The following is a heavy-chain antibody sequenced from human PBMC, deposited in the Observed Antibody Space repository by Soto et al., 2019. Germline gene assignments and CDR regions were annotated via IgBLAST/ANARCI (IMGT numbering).Heavy chain of an antibody. Sequence: QVQLQESGPGLVEPSETLSLTCTVSGGSISSYNWSWIRQPAGKALEWFGRIYTCGSTNYNPSLKSRVTMLVDTAKNQFSLRLSSVAAADTAVYYCAREGYYGSGSYYNWFAPWGQGTLVTVSS. CDR2: IYTCGST. V-gene: IGHV4-4*07. J-gene: IGHJ5*02. D-gene: IGHD3-10*01. CDR1: GGSISSYN. CDR3: AREGYYGSGSYYNWFAP.